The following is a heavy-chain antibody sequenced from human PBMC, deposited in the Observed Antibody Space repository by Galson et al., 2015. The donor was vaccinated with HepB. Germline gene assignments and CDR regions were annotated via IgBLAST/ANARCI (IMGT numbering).Heavy chain of an antibody. CDR2: IKQDGSEK. CDR3: ARAVADTPLVDY. D-gene: IGHD6-19*01. CDR1: GFTLSSYW. J-gene: IGHJ4*02. Sequence: SLRLSCAASGFTLSSYWMSWVRQAPGKGLEWVANIKQDGSEKYYVDSVKGRFTISRDNAKNSLYLQMNSLRAEDTAVYYCARAVADTPLVDYWGQGTLVTVSS. V-gene: IGHV3-7*03.